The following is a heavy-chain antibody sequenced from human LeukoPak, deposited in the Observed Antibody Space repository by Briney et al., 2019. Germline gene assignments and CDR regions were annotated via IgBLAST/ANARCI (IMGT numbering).Heavy chain of an antibody. D-gene: IGHD2-15*01. CDR1: GGSISSYY. CDR2: IYYSGST. J-gene: IGHJ4*02. Sequence: SETLSLTCTVSGGSISSYYWSWIRQPPGKGLEWIGYIYYSGSTNYNPSIKSRVTISVDTSKNQFSLKLSSVTAADTAVYYCARVSAATIDYWGQGTLVTVSS. V-gene: IGHV4-59*01. CDR3: ARVSAATIDY.